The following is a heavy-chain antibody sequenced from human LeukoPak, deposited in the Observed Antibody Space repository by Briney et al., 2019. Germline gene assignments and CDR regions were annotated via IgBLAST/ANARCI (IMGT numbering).Heavy chain of an antibody. J-gene: IGHJ4*02. V-gene: IGHV3-9*03. Sequence: GGSLRLSCAAPGFTFHDYAMHWVRQAPGKGLEWVSGISWNGGTIDYADSVKGRFTISRDNAKNSLYLQMNSLRPEDMALYYCAKGPTYSSSSLFDYWGQGILVAVPS. CDR1: GFTFHDYA. CDR3: AKGPTYSSSSLFDY. CDR2: ISWNGGTI. D-gene: IGHD6-6*01.